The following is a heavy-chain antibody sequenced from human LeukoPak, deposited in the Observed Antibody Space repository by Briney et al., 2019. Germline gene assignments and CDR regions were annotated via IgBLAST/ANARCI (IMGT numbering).Heavy chain of an antibody. V-gene: IGHV3-20*04. CDR1: GFTFDDYG. D-gene: IGHD3-22*01. J-gene: IGHJ4*02. Sequence: PGGSLRLSCAASGFTFDDYGMSWVRQAPGKGLEWVSGINWNGGSTGYADSVKGRFTISRDNAKNSLYLQMNSLRAEDTALSYCARDRNYYYDSSGYWNRWGQGTLVTVSS. CDR3: ARDRNYYYDSSGYWNR. CDR2: INWNGGST.